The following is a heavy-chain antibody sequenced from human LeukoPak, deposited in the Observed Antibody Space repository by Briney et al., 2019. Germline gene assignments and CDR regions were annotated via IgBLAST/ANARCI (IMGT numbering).Heavy chain of an antibody. Sequence: TSETLSLXCTVSGGSISGGSYYWSWIRQPPGKGLEWIGYIYYSGITKYNLSLKSRVTISVDTSKNQLSLKLSSVTAADTAVYYCARGEYGLFDYWGQGTLVTVSS. V-gene: IGHV4-61*01. D-gene: IGHD2/OR15-2a*01. CDR1: GGSISGGSYY. CDR3: ARGEYGLFDY. J-gene: IGHJ4*02. CDR2: IYYSGIT.